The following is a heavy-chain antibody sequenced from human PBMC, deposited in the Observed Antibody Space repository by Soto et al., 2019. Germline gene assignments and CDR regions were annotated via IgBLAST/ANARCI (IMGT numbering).Heavy chain of an antibody. V-gene: IGHV4-39*01. CDR2: IYYSGRT. D-gene: IGHD2-21*02. CDR1: CESISSSSYY. CDR3: ARQRTTVVTQAYFDH. J-gene: IGHJ4*02. Sequence: PSETVSLTCIVSCESISSSSYYCGWIRQPPGKGLEWSGSIYYSGRTYYNPSFKSRVTISIDTSKNQFSLKLSSVTATDTAVYYCARQRTTVVTQAYFDHWGQGALVTVSS.